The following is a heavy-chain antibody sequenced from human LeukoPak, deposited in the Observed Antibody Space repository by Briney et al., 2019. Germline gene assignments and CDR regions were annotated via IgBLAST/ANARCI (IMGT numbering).Heavy chain of an antibody. V-gene: IGHV4-34*01. CDR1: GGSFSGYY. CDR2: INHSGST. J-gene: IGHJ4*02. D-gene: IGHD3-3*01. CDR3: ARGWSGYHFDY. Sequence: SETLSLTCAVYGGSFSGYYWSWIRQPPGKGPEWIGEINHSGSTNYNPSLKSRVTISVDTSKNQFSLKLSSVTAADTAVYYCARGWSGYHFDYWGQGTLVTVSS.